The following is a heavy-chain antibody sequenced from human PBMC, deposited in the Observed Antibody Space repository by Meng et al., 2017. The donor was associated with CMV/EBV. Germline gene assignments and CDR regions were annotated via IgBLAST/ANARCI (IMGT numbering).Heavy chain of an antibody. CDR3: AKLAGSFGVGHYGLDV. J-gene: IGHJ6*02. CDR2: IWYDGSNR. V-gene: IGHV3-33*06. CDR1: GFMFRNYG. Sequence: GESLKISCVVSGFMFRNYGMHWVRQAPGKGLEWVAGIWYDGSNRNYGDSVKGRFTISRDNSKDILYLQMNSLRVEDTAIYYCAKLAGSFGVGHYGLDVWGQGTTVTVSS. D-gene: IGHD1-26*01.